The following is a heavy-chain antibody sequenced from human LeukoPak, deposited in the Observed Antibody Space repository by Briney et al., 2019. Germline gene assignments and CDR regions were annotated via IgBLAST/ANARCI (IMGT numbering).Heavy chain of an antibody. V-gene: IGHV1-2*06. J-gene: IGHJ4*02. CDR1: GYTFSGYF. Sequence: ASVKVSCKASGYTFSGYFVQWVRQAPGQGLEWMGRINAGSGDTEFAQKFQGRVTMTRDTFVSTAYMEVRGLTSDDTAMYYCARDLSSTPNWELDHWGQGTLVTVSS. D-gene: IGHD1-1*01. CDR2: INAGSGDT. CDR3: ARDLSSTPNWELDH.